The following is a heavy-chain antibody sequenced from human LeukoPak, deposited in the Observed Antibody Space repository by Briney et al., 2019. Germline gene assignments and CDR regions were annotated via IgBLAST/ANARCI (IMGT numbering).Heavy chain of an antibody. CDR1: GGSFSGYY. Sequence: SETLSLTCAVYGGSFSGYYWSWIRQPPGKGLEWIGEINHSGSTNYNPSLKSRVTISVDTSKNQFSLKLSSVTAADTAVYYCARDGVSVGGSYRYPDYWGQETLATVPS. V-gene: IGHV4-34*01. J-gene: IGHJ4*02. CDR3: ARDGVSVGGSYRYPDY. D-gene: IGHD3-16*02. CDR2: INHSGST.